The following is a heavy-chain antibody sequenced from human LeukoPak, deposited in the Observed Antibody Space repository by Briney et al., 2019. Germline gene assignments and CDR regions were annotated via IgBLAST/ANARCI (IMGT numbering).Heavy chain of an antibody. CDR3: ARTSSSSFDY. CDR2: IYYSGST. Sequence: SETLSLTCTVSGGSISNYYWSWIRLPPGKGLEWIGHIYYSGSTNYNPSLKSRVTISVDTSKNQFSLKLSSVTAADTAVYYCARTSSSSFDYLGQGTLVTVSS. D-gene: IGHD6-6*01. CDR1: GGSISNYY. V-gene: IGHV4-59*01. J-gene: IGHJ4*02.